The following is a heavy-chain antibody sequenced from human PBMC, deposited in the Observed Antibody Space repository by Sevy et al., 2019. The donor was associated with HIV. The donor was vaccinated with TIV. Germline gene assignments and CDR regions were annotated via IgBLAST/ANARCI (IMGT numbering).Heavy chain of an antibody. V-gene: IGHV1-18*01. Sequence: ASVKVSCKASGYTFTSYGISWVRQAPGQGLEWMGWISAYNGNTNYAQKLQGRVTMTTDTSTSTAYMERRSLRSDDTAVYYCAREASPNRGYSYGTTLNYYYYGMDVWGQGTTVTVSS. D-gene: IGHD5-18*01. CDR2: ISAYNGNT. J-gene: IGHJ6*02. CDR3: AREASPNRGYSYGTTLNYYYYGMDV. CDR1: GYTFTSYG.